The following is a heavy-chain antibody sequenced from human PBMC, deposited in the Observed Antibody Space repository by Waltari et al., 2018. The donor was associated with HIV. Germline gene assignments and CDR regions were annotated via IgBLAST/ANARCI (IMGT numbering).Heavy chain of an antibody. CDR3: ARGVHDFYYGMDV. Sequence: QVQLVESGGGVVQPGRSLRLSCAVPGFTFSTYGMHWVRQAPGKGLEWVAVIWYDGSKKYYADSVKGRFTISRDNSKNTLYLQMNSLRDEDTAVYYCARGVHDFYYGMDVWGQGTSVTVSS. V-gene: IGHV3-33*01. CDR2: IWYDGSKK. J-gene: IGHJ6*02. CDR1: GFTFSTYG.